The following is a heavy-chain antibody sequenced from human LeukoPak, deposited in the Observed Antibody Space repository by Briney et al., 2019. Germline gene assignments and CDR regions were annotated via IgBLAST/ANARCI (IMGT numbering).Heavy chain of an antibody. Sequence: PSETLSLTCTASGFSISSYYWSWVRQPPGKGLEWIAYIHFSGDTNYNPSFKSRLTTSVDTSKNLFSLNLNSVTAADTAVYYCVRDRWLDYWGQGIQVTVSS. D-gene: IGHD3-10*01. CDR2: IHFSGDT. CDR1: GFSISSYY. J-gene: IGHJ4*02. V-gene: IGHV4-59*01. CDR3: VRDRWLDY.